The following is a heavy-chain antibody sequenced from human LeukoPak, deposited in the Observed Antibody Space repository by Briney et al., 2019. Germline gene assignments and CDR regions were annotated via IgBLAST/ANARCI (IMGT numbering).Heavy chain of an antibody. J-gene: IGHJ6*02. CDR2: IYYSGST. V-gene: IGHV4-61*01. D-gene: IGHD6-19*01. CDR1: GGSISSSSYY. CDR3: ARGQQWLVRGWYYYYGMDV. Sequence: PSETLSLTCTVSGGSISSSSYYWSWIRQPPGKGLEWIGYIYYSGSTNYNPSLKSRVTISVDTSKNQFSLKLSSVTAADTAVYYCARGQQWLVRGWYYYYGMDVWGQGTTVTVSS.